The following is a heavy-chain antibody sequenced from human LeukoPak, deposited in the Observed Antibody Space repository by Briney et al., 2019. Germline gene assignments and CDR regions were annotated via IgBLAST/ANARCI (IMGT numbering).Heavy chain of an antibody. J-gene: IGHJ2*01. CDR1: GGSFTDYY. D-gene: IGHD2-15*01. V-gene: IGHV4-34*01. CDR2: INHSGST. Sequence: SETLSLTCAVYGGSFTDYYWSWIRQTPGKGLEWIGEINHSGSTYYNPSLKSRVTISVDTSKNQFSLKLNSVTAADTTVYYCARLGYCSGGSCYFRWYFDLWGRGTLVTVSS. CDR3: ARLGYCSGGSCYFRWYFDL.